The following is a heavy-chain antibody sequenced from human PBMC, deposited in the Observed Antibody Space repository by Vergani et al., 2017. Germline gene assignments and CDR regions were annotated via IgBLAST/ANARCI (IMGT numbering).Heavy chain of an antibody. J-gene: IGHJ4*02. V-gene: IGHV3-48*01. CDR3: ARSLVAGKVGY. D-gene: IGHD6-19*01. CDR1: GFKFSSYS. Sequence: DVQLVDSGGDLVQPGGSLRLSCAASGFKFSSYSMNWVRQAPGRGLECISYISTTSDTIYYADSVRGRLTISRDNAKNSLYQEMNSLRVEDTAVYFWARSLVAGKVGYWGQETRVAVSS. CDR2: ISTTSDTI.